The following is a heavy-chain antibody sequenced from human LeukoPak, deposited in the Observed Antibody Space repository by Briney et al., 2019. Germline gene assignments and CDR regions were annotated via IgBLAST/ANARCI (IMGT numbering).Heavy chain of an antibody. CDR2: IKEDGSEK. D-gene: IGHD6-13*01. J-gene: IGHJ4*02. CDR3: VKNSGWYRLDC. Sequence: GGSLRLSCAASGLTFSNYWMTWVRLAPGNGLEWVADIKEDGSEKYYVDSVKGRFTISRDNAKNSLFLQMDSLRSEDTAVYYCVKNSGWYRLDCWGQGTLVTVSS. CDR1: GLTFSNYW. V-gene: IGHV3-7*03.